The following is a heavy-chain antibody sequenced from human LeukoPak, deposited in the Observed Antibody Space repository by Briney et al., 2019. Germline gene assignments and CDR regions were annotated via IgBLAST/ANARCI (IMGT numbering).Heavy chain of an antibody. CDR2: ISGSGGST. CDR3: AKHRYPEYYYYMDV. V-gene: IGHV3-23*01. Sequence: TGGSLRLSCAASGFTFSSYAMSWVRQAPGKGLEWVSAISGSGGSTYYADSVKGRFTISRDNSKNTLYLQMNSLRAEDTAVYYCAKHRYPEYYYYMDVWGKGTTVTVSS. D-gene: IGHD3-16*02. J-gene: IGHJ6*03. CDR1: GFTFSSYA.